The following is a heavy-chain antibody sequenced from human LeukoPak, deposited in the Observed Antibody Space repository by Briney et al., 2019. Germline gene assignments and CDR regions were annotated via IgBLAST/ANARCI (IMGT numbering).Heavy chain of an antibody. CDR3: ARDSPYYYGSGSPIGVCDY. Sequence: GASVKVSCKASGYTFTSYAMNWVRQAPGQGLEWMGWINTNTGNPTYAQGFTGRFVFSLDTSVSTAYLQISSLKAEDTAVYYCARDSPYYYGSGSPIGVCDYWGQGTLVTVSS. CDR1: GYTFTSYA. CDR2: INTNTGNP. V-gene: IGHV7-4-1*02. J-gene: IGHJ4*02. D-gene: IGHD3-10*01.